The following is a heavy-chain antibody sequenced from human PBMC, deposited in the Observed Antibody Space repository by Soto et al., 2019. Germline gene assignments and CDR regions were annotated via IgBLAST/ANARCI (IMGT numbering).Heavy chain of an antibody. CDR3: ARVWDSSSPRGGAFDI. D-gene: IGHD6-6*01. J-gene: IGHJ3*02. CDR2: ISSSGSTI. Sequence: PGGSLRLSCAASGFTFSSYEMNWVRQAPGKGLEWVSYISSSGSTIYYADSVKGRFTISRDNAKNSLYLQMNSLRAEDTAVYYCARVWDSSSPRGGAFDIWGQGTMVTVSS. CDR1: GFTFSSYE. V-gene: IGHV3-48*03.